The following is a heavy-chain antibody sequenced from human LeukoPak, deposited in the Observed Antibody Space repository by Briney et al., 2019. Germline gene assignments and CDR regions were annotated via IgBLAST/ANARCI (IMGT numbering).Heavy chain of an antibody. CDR1: GFTFSNYG. Sequence: GRSLRLSCAASGFTFSNYGMHWVRRAPGKGLEWVAVIWYDGSNKYYADSVRGRFTISRDNSKNTLYLQMNSLRAEDTAVYFCARDGFPGAVTQNEGWWFFDLWGRGTLVTVSS. D-gene: IGHD4-17*01. CDR2: IWYDGSNK. V-gene: IGHV3-33*01. CDR3: ARDGFPGAVTQNEGWWFFDL. J-gene: IGHJ2*01.